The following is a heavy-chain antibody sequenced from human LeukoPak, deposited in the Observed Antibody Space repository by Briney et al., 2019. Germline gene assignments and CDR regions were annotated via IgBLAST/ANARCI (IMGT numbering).Heavy chain of an antibody. CDR1: GYTFTSYG. Sequence: ASVKVSCKASGYTFTSYGIGWVRQAPGQGLEWMGWISAYNGNTNYAQKLQGRVTMTTDTSTSTVYMELSSLRSEDTAVYYCARDLAGNSDYWGQGTLVTVSS. CDR3: ARDLAGNSDY. V-gene: IGHV1-18*01. CDR2: ISAYNGNT. J-gene: IGHJ4*02.